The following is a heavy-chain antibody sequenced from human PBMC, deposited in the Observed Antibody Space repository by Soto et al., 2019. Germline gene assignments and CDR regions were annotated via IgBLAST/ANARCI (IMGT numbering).Heavy chain of an antibody. CDR2: IKSKTDGGTT. Sequence: GGSLRLSCAASGFTFSNAWMSWVRQAPGKGLEWVGRIKSKTDGGTTDYAAPVKGRFTISRDDSKNTLYLQMNSLKTEDTAVYYCTTLSYGGYDFDYWGQGTLVTVSS. CDR3: TTLSYGGYDFDY. V-gene: IGHV3-15*01. CDR1: GFTFSNAW. D-gene: IGHD5-12*01. J-gene: IGHJ4*02.